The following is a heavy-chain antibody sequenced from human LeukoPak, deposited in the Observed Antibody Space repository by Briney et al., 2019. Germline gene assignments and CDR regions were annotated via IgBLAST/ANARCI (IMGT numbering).Heavy chain of an antibody. V-gene: IGHV1-2*02. J-gene: IGHJ4*02. Sequence: ASVKVSCKASGFTFTSYDVNWVRQATGQGLEWMGWMNPNSGGTNYAQKFQGRVTMTRDTSISTAYMELSRLRSDDTAVYYCARSGYCSGGSCWGQGTLVTVSS. CDR2: MNPNSGGT. CDR1: GFTFTSYD. CDR3: ARSGYCSGGSC. D-gene: IGHD2-15*01.